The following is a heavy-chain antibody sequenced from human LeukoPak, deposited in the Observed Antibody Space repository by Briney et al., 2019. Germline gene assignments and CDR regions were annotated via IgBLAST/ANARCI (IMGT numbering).Heavy chain of an antibody. J-gene: IGHJ4*02. D-gene: IGHD3-10*01. CDR2: ISNGGGTI. CDR3: ARDYGSHGEYFDY. CDR1: GFTFSSSW. V-gene: IGHV3-48*02. Sequence: GGSLRLSCAASGFTFSSSWMNWVRQAPGKGLEWVSYISNGGGTIYYADSVRGRFTISRDNAKNSVYLQMDSPRDEDTAVYYCARDYGSHGEYFDYWGQGALVTVSS.